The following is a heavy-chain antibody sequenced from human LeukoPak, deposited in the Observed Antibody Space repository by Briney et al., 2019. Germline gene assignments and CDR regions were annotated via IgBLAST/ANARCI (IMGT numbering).Heavy chain of an antibody. CDR1: GGSISSYS. V-gene: IGHV4-59*01. D-gene: IGHD5-18*01. J-gene: IGHJ6*02. Sequence: SETLSLTCTVFGGSISSYSWSWIRQPPGKGLEWIGYIYYSGSTNYSPALKSRVSISVDTSKNQFSLKLSSVTAADTAVYYCARGLTSRGYSYAKSGMDVWGQGTTVTVSS. CDR3: ARGLTSRGYSYAKSGMDV. CDR2: IYYSGST.